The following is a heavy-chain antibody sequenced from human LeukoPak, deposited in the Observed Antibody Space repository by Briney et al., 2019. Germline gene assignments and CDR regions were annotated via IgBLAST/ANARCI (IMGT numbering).Heavy chain of an antibody. V-gene: IGHV4-4*07. Sequence: SETLSLTCTASGGSISSHYRSWFRQPAGKGLEWIGRIYTSGSTNYNPSLKSRVTMSVDTSKNQFTLKLSAVTAADTAVYYCARESDTAMVTRPFDYWGQGTLVTVSS. CDR1: GGSISSHY. D-gene: IGHD5-18*01. CDR2: IYTSGST. CDR3: ARESDTAMVTRPFDY. J-gene: IGHJ4*02.